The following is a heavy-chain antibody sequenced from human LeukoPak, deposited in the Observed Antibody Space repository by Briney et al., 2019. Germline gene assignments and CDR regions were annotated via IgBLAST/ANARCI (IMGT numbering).Heavy chain of an antibody. Sequence: SETLSLTCTVSGGSISSYYWSWIRQPAGKGLEWIGRIYTSGSTNYNPSLKSRVTMSVDTSKNQFSLKLSSVTAADTAVYYCARQTRNYDILTGYYDHDAFDIWGQGTMVTVSS. J-gene: IGHJ3*02. CDR1: GGSISSYY. CDR2: IYTSGST. CDR3: ARQTRNYDILTGYYDHDAFDI. D-gene: IGHD3-9*01. V-gene: IGHV4-4*07.